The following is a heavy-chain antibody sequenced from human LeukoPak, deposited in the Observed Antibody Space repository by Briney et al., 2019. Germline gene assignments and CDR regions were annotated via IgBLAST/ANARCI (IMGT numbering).Heavy chain of an antibody. CDR3: AKVKSAMVPIFDY. D-gene: IGHD3-10*01. Sequence: GGSLRPSCGVSGFTFSSYAVSWVRQAPGKGLEWVSLISAISGISYYADSVKGRFTISRDNANNTLYLQMNSLRAEDTAVYYCAKVKSAMVPIFDYWGQGTQVTVSS. J-gene: IGHJ4*02. CDR2: ISAISGIS. CDR1: GFTFSSYA. V-gene: IGHV3-23*01.